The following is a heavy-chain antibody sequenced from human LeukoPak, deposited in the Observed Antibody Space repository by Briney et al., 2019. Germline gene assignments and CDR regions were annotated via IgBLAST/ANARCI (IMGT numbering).Heavy chain of an antibody. V-gene: IGHV1-24*01. J-gene: IGHJ4*02. CDR2: FDPEDGET. CDR3: ARADYYGSGSYLLDNEELDY. CDR1: GYTLTELS. Sequence: GASVKVSCKVSGYTLTELSMHWVRQAPGKGLEWMGGFDPEDGETIYAQKFQGRVTMTEDTSTDTAYMELSSLRSEDTAVYYCARADYYGSGSYLLDNEELDYWGQGTLVTVSS. D-gene: IGHD3-10*01.